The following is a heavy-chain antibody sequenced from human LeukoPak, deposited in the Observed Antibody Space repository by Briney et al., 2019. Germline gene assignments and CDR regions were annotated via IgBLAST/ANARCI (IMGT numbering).Heavy chain of an antibody. V-gene: IGHV3-23*01. D-gene: IGHD3-22*01. CDR2: ISGSGGRT. J-gene: IGHJ4*02. CDR1: GFTFSDYA. CDR3: AKDRYDSSGYLFDY. Sequence: GGSLRLSCAASGFTFSDYAMSWVRQAPGKGLEWVSAISGSGGRTYYADSVKGRFTISRDNSNSRNTLYLQMNSLRAEDTAVYYCAKDRYDSSGYLFDYWGQGTLVTVSS.